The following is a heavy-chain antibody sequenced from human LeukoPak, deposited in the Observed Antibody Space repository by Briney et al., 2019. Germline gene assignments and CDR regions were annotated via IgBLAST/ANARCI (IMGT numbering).Heavy chain of an antibody. D-gene: IGHD2-2*01. CDR3: ARDCSSTSCYSMGYYYYYYMDV. CDR1: GGSISSYY. CDR2: IYTSGST. V-gene: IGHV4-4*07. Sequence: SETLSLTCTVSGGSISSYYWSWIRQPAGRGLEWIGRIYTSGSTNYNPSLKSRVTMSVGTSKNQFSLKLSSVTAADTAVYYCARDCSSTSCYSMGYYYYYYMDVWGKGTTVTVS. J-gene: IGHJ6*03.